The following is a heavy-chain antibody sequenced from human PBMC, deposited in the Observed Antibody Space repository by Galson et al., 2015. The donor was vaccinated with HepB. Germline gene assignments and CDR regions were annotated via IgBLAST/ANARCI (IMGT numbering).Heavy chain of an antibody. CDR2: ISSNGGST. J-gene: IGHJ5*02. V-gene: IGHV3-64D*06. D-gene: IGHD3-16*01. Sequence: SLRLSCAASGFTFRSYAMHWVRQAPGKGLEYVSAISSNGGSTYYADSVKGRFTISKDNSKNTLYLQMSSLRAEDTDVYYCVKGPGSAPLRNWFDPWGQGTLVTVS. CDR3: VKGPGSAPLRNWFDP. CDR1: GFTFRSYA.